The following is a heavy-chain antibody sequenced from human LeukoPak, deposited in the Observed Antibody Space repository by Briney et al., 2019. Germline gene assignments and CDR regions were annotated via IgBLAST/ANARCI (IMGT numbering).Heavy chain of an antibody. CDR1: GFTFSSYE. J-gene: IGHJ4*02. CDR2: ISSSSSTI. D-gene: IGHD3-3*01. Sequence: GGSLRLSCAASGFTFSSYETNWVRQAPGKGLEWVSYISSSSSTIYYADSVKGRFTISRDNAKNSLYLQMNSLRAEDTAVYYCAREYYDFWSGSAKHDYWGQGTLVTVSS. CDR3: AREYYDFWSGSAKHDY. V-gene: IGHV3-48*01.